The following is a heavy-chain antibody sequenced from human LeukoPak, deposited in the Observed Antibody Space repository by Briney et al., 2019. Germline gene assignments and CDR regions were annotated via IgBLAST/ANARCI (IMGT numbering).Heavy chain of an antibody. CDR1: GYTFTSYD. J-gene: IGHJ6*03. D-gene: IGHD1-26*01. Sequence: GASVKVSCKASGYTFTSYDINWVRQATGQGLEWMGWMNPNSDNTGYAQKFQGRVTMTRNTSISTAYMELSSLKSEDTAVYYCASSGSYDYYYYYMDVWGKGTTVTISS. CDR2: MNPNSDNT. CDR3: ASSGSYDYYYYYMDV. V-gene: IGHV1-8*01.